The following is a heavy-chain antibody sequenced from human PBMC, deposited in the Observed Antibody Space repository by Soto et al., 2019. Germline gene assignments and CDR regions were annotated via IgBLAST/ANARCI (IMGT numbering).Heavy chain of an antibody. D-gene: IGHD1-1*01. CDR3: ARGPRVSSTGTGAH. J-gene: IGHJ4*02. Sequence: GGSLRLSCAASGFTFSAYWMHWVRQVPGKGLTWVSRISDDGSTATYADSVKGRFIISRDNAKNTLYLEMNTLRADDSGLYYCARGPRVSSTGTGAHWGRGTLVTVSS. V-gene: IGHV3-74*01. CDR2: ISDDGSTA. CDR1: GFTFSAYW.